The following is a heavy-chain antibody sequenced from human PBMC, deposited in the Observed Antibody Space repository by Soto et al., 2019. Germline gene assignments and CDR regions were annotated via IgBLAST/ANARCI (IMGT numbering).Heavy chain of an antibody. Sequence: EVQLVESGGGLVQPGGSLRHSCAASGFTFSSYSMNWVRQAPGKGLEWVSYISSSSSTIYYADSVKGRFTISRDNAKNSLYLQMNSLRAEDTAVHYCARGGGCSGGSCNFDYWGQGTLVTVSS. D-gene: IGHD2-15*01. V-gene: IGHV3-48*01. CDR1: GFTFSSYS. CDR2: ISSSSSTI. J-gene: IGHJ4*02. CDR3: ARGGGCSGGSCNFDY.